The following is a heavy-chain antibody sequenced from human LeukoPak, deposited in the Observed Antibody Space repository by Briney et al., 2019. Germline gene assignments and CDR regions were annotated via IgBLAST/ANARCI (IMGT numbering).Heavy chain of an antibody. CDR2: IIPILGIA. J-gene: IGHJ4*02. CDR1: EGTFSSYA. CDR3: ATEYYYDSSGYYESPFDY. D-gene: IGHD3-22*01. V-gene: IGHV1-69*04. Sequence: SVKVSCKASEGTFSSYAISWVRQAPGQGLEWMGRIIPILGIANYAQKFQGRVTITADKSTSTAYMELSSLRSEDTAVYYCATEYYYDSSGYYESPFDYWGQGTLVTVSS.